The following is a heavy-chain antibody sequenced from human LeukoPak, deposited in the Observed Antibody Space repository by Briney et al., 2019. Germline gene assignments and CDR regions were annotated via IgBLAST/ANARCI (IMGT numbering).Heavy chain of an antibody. V-gene: IGHV4-30-4*08. J-gene: IGHJ3*02. D-gene: IGHD2-15*01. CDR2: IYYSGST. CDR3: ARDSPDDAFDI. CDR1: GGSISSGDYY. Sequence: SETLSLTCTLSGGSISSGDYYWSWIRQPPGKGLEWIGYIYYSGSTYYNPSLKSRVTISVDTSKNQFSLKLSSVTAADTAVYYCARDSPDDAFDIWGQGTMVTVSS.